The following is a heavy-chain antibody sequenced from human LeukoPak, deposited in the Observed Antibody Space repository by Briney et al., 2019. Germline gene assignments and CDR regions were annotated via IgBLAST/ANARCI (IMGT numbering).Heavy chain of an antibody. CDR3: ATQGLLDAFDI. D-gene: IGHD3-22*01. CDR1: GFTFSDAW. V-gene: IGHV3-15*01. CDR2: IKSRADGGTP. Sequence: PGGSLRLSCAASGFTFSDAWMIWVRQAPGKGLEWVGRIKSRADGGTPDYAAPVTGRFTISRDDSNGTLFLQMNSLTTEDTAVYYCATQGLLDAFDIWGQGTMVIASS. J-gene: IGHJ3*02.